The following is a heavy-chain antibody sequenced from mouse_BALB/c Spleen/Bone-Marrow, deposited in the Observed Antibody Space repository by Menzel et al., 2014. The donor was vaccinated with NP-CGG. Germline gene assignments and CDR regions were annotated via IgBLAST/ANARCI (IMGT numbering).Heavy chain of an antibody. V-gene: IGHV1-85*01. Sequence: VQRVESGAELVKPGASVKLSCKASGYTFXSYDINWVRQRPEQGLEWIGWIFPGDGSTKYNEKFKGKATLTTDKSSSTAYMQLSRLTSEDSAVYFCARRVYYDYDGGAWFAYWGQGTLVTVSA. CDR2: IFPGDGST. CDR1: GYTFXSYD. CDR3: ARRVYYDYDGGAWFAY. J-gene: IGHJ3*01. D-gene: IGHD2-4*01.